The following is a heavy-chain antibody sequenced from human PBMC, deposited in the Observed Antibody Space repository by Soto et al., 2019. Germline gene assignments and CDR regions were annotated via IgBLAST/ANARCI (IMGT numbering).Heavy chain of an antibody. J-gene: IGHJ3*02. CDR2: ISGSGGST. V-gene: IGHV3-23*01. D-gene: IGHD3-22*01. CDR1: GFTFSSYA. Sequence: EVQLLESGGGLVQPGGSLRLSCAASGFTFSSYAMNWVRQAPGKGLEWVSTISGSGGSTYYADSVKGRFSISRDNSNNTLSLQMNSLRAEDTAVYYCAKVFDLRYYDSRSYWRGAFDMWGQGTMVTVSS. CDR3: AKVFDLRYYDSRSYWRGAFDM.